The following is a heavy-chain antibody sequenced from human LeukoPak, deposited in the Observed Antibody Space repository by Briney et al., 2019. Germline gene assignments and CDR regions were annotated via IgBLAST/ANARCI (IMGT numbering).Heavy chain of an antibody. J-gene: IGHJ4*02. CDR3: ARAEMAPNGGAQELDY. CDR1: GDSISSDSYY. CDR2: IYYSGTT. D-gene: IGHD5-24*01. V-gene: IGHV4-39*01. Sequence: PSETLSLTCTVSGDSISSDSYYWGWIRQPPGKGLEWIGDIYYSGTTYYNPSLKSRVTISVDTSKRQFSLKLRSVTAADTAVYYCARAEMAPNGGAQELDYWGQGTLVTVSS.